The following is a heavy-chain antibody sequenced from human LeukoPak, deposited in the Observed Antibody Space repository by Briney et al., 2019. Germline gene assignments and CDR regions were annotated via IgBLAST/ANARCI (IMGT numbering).Heavy chain of an antibody. CDR2: IKTDGTEN. CDR1: GFTFSSYW. CDR3: AKHGPNVFDS. V-gene: IGHV3-7*05. J-gene: IGHJ4*02. D-gene: IGHD3-16*01. Sequence: GGSLRLSCAASGFTFSSYWMGWVRQAPGKGLEWVANIKTDGTENYYVDSVKGRFTISRDNAKNSLYLQMNSLRGEDTAVYYCAKHGPNVFDSWGQGTLVTVSS.